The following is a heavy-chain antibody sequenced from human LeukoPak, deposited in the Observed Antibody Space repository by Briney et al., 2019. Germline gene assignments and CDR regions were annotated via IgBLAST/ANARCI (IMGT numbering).Heavy chain of an antibody. CDR2: IYTSGNT. CDR1: GDSMSSYY. V-gene: IGHV4-4*07. CDR3: ANMNNDYSMV. J-gene: IGHJ4*02. D-gene: IGHD4-11*01. Sequence: SETLSLTCTASGDSMSSYYWSWIRQPAGKRLEWIGRIYTSGNTNYNPSLKSRVTMSVDTSKHQFPLEMRSVTAADTALYYCANMNNDYSMVWGQGTLVTVSS.